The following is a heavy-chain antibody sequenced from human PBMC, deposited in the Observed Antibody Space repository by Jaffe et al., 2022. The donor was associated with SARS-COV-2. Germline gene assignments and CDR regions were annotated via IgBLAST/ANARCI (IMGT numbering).Heavy chain of an antibody. V-gene: IGHV2-5*01. CDR1: GFSLSTSGVG. CDR2: IYWNDDK. CDR3: AHAGPRGPYCSSTSCYRNYYYYGMDV. Sequence: QITLKESGPTLVKPTQTLTLTCTFSGFSLSTSGVGVGWIRQPPGKALEWLALIYWNDDKRYSPSLKSRLTITKDTSKNQVVLTMTNMDPVDTATYYCAHAGPRGPYCSSTSCYRNYYYYGMDVWGQGTTVTVSS. J-gene: IGHJ6*02. D-gene: IGHD2-2*02.